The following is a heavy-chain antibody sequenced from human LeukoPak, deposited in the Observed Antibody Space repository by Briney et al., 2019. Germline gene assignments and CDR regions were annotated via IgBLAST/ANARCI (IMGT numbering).Heavy chain of an antibody. J-gene: IGHJ4*02. CDR3: ATYSSGWLGRGVY. CDR1: GFAFSDYS. V-gene: IGHV3-7*01. CDR2: IKKDGSEK. Sequence: TGGSLRLSCGASGFAFSDYSMNWVRQAPGKGLEWVANIKKDGSEKDYVDSVKGRFTVSRDNAKNSLYLQMNSLRAEDTAVYYCATYSSGWLGRGVYWGQGTLVTVSS. D-gene: IGHD6-19*01.